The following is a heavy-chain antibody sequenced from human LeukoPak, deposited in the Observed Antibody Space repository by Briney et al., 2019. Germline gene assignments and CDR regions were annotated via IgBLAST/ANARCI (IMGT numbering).Heavy chain of an antibody. CDR1: GFTVSSNY. CDR2: IYSGGST. V-gene: IGHV3-66*01. Sequence: GGSLRLSCAASGFTVSSNYMSWVRQAPGKGLEWVSVIYSGGSTYYADSVKGRFTISRDNSKNTLYLQMNSLRAEDTAVYYCARDPTYKYYYDSSVGDAFDIWGQGTMVTVSS. D-gene: IGHD3-22*01. J-gene: IGHJ3*02. CDR3: ARDPTYKYYYDSSVGDAFDI.